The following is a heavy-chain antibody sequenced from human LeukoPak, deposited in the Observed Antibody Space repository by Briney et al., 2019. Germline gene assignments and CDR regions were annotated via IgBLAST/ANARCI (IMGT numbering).Heavy chain of an antibody. CDR1: GFSFSTYG. J-gene: IGHJ6*03. D-gene: IGHD3-3*01. CDR2: IASDGSAK. V-gene: IGHV3-30*02. Sequence: GGSLRLSCATSGFSFSTYGVHWVRQAPGKGLEWVSFIASDGSAKFYIESVKGRFTSSRDNSKNTLYLQMNGLRPEDTAVYYCARGFFGVAPSGYYMDVWGKGTTVTVSS. CDR3: ARGFFGVAPSGYYMDV.